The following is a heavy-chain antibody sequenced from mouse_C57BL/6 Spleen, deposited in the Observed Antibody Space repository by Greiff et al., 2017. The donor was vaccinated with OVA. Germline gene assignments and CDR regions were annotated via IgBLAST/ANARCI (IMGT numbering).Heavy chain of an antibody. Sequence: EVQLQESGPELVKPGDSVKISCKASGYSFTGYFMTWVMQSHGKSLEWIGRINPYNGDTFYNQKFKGKVKVTVDKASSTAHMELRSLTSEDSAVYYCARGDYEGFAYWGQGTLVTVSA. V-gene: IGHV1-20*01. CDR1: GYSFTGYF. CDR2: INPYNGDT. D-gene: IGHD1-1*01. J-gene: IGHJ3*01. CDR3: ARGDYEGFAY.